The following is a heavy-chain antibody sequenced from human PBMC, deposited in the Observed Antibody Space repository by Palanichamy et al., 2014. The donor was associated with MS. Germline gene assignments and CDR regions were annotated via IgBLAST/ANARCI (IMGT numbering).Heavy chain of an antibody. CDR3: ARGRGGHFVGHWLDP. J-gene: IGHJ5*02. V-gene: IGHV1-2*02. CDR2: IDPDSGGT. D-gene: IGHD3-3*02. CDR1: GYRFTASY. Sequence: QVRLVQSGAEVKKPGASVKVSCQALGYRFTASYIHWVRQAPGQGLEWMGWIDPDSGGTRYAQKFQDRVTLTRGTSISTAYMELNRLTSDDTAVYFCARGRGGHFVGHWLDPWGPGSLVTVSS.